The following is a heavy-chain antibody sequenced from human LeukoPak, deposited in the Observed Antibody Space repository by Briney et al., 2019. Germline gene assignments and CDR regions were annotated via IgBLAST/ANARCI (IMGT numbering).Heavy chain of an antibody. CDR1: GYFFSTSW. V-gene: IGHV5-51*01. Sequence: GASLLISCKGSGYFFSTSWIGWVRQQPGKGLEWMGIIYPGDSDTTYSPSFQGQVTISVDKSSSIVYLHWSSLKASDTAMYYCARRIYYGDYGFDYWGQGTLVTVSS. CDR3: ARRIYYGDYGFDY. CDR2: IYPGDSDT. J-gene: IGHJ4*02. D-gene: IGHD4-17*01.